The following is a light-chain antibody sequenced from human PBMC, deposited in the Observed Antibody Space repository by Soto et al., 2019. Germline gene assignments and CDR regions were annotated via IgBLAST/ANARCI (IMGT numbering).Light chain of an antibody. V-gene: IGKV1-13*02. CDR1: QGIGNA. Sequence: AAQLTQSPSSLTASVGDRLTMPCRASQGIGNALAWYQQKPGKAPKVLIYDASSLKSGVPSRFSGSGSGTDFTLTISSLQPEDFATYYCQQANSFPWTFGQGTKVGI. CDR3: QQANSFPWT. J-gene: IGKJ1*01. CDR2: DAS.